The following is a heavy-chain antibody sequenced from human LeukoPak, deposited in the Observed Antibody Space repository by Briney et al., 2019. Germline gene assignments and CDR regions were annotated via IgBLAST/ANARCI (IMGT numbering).Heavy chain of an antibody. CDR1: GYTFTGYY. J-gene: IGHJ4*02. CDR3: AKGLSIQLWSPSDY. D-gene: IGHD5-18*01. Sequence: ASVKVSCKASGYTFTGYYMHWVRQAPGQGLEWMGWINPNSGGTNYAQKFQGRVTMTRDTSISTAYMELSSLRAEDMALYYCAKGLSIQLWSPSDYWGQGTLVTVSS. CDR2: INPNSGGT. V-gene: IGHV1-2*02.